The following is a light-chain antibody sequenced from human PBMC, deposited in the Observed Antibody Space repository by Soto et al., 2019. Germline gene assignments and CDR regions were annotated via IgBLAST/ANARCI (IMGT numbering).Light chain of an antibody. CDR2: AAS. J-gene: IGKJ5*01. CDR3: QQVNSFPST. Sequence: IQLTQSPSSLSASVGDRVTITCRASEGISSHLGWYQQKPGKAPKLLIYAASTLQTGVPSRFSGGGSGTDFTLTLSSLQPEDFATYYCQQVNSFPSTFGQGTRLEIK. V-gene: IGKV1-9*01. CDR1: EGISSH.